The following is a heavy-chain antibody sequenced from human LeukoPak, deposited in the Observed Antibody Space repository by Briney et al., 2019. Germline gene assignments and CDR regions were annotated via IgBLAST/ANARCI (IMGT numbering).Heavy chain of an antibody. Sequence: GGSLRLSCAASGFTFSSYWMNWVRQAPGKGLEWVANIKQDGSEKYYVDSVKGRFTISRDNAKNSLYLQMDSLRAEDTAVYYCASNYYDSSGAIDYWGRGTLVTVSS. J-gene: IGHJ4*02. CDR1: GFTFSSYW. D-gene: IGHD3-22*01. V-gene: IGHV3-7*03. CDR2: IKQDGSEK. CDR3: ASNYYDSSGAIDY.